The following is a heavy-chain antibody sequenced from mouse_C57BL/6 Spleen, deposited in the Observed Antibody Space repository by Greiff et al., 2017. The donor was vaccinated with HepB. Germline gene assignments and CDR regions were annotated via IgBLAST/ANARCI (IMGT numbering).Heavy chain of an antibody. Sequence: EVMLVESGGGLVKPGGSLKLSCAASGFTFSDYGMHWVRQAPEQGLEWVAYISSGRSTIYYADTVKGRFTISRDNAKNTLFLQMTSLRSEDTAMYYGARRGDYYGSSGYFDVWGTGTTVTVSS. D-gene: IGHD1-1*01. J-gene: IGHJ1*03. CDR2: ISSGRSTI. CDR3: ARRGDYYGSSGYFDV. V-gene: IGHV5-17*01. CDR1: GFTFSDYG.